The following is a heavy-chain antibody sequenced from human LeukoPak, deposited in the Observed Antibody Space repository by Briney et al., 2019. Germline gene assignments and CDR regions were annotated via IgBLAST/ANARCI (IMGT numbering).Heavy chain of an antibody. CDR1: GFTFSSYS. D-gene: IGHD3-22*01. Sequence: GGSLRLSCAASGFTFSSYSMNWVRQAPGKGLEWVSYISSSSGTIYYADSVKGRFTISRDNAKNSLYLQMNSLRAEDTAVYYCARSASSGYYYDYWGHGTLVTVYS. CDR2: ISSSSGTI. CDR3: ARSASSGYYYDY. J-gene: IGHJ4*01. V-gene: IGHV3-48*01.